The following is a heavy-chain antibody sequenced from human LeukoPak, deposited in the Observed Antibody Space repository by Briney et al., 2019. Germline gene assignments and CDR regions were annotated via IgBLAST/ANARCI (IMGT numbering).Heavy chain of an antibody. CDR2: INHSGST. V-gene: IGHV4-34*01. Sequence: SETLSLTCAVYGGSFSGYYWSWIRQTPGKGLEWIGEINHSGSTNYNPSLKSRVTISVDTSKNQFSLKLSSVTAADTAVYYCARVPALGMVVAATYRRGWFDPWGQGTLVTVSS. J-gene: IGHJ5*02. CDR1: GGSFSGYY. D-gene: IGHD2-15*01. CDR3: ARVPALGMVVAATYRRGWFDP.